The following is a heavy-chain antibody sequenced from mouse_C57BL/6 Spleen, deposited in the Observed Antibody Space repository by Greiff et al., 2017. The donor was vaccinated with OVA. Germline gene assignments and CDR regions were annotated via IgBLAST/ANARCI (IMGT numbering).Heavy chain of an antibody. D-gene: IGHD1-1*01. V-gene: IGHV1-42*01. J-gene: IGHJ1*03. Sequence: EVQLQQPGPELVKPGASVKISCKASGYSFTGYYMNWVKQSPAKSLEWIGVINPSTGDTTYNQKFKAKATLTVDKSSSTAYMQLKSLTSEDSAVYYCASSYYGSFLWDFDVWGTGTTVTVSS. CDR2: INPSTGDT. CDR1: GYSFTGYY. CDR3: ASSYYGSFLWDFDV.